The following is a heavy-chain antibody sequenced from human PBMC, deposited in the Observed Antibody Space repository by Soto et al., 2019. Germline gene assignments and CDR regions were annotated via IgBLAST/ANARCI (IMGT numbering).Heavy chain of an antibody. V-gene: IGHV3-23*01. CDR3: ARDVGGYNAMFDQ. CDR1: GFSFSSYG. Sequence: EVQLLESGGGLVQPGGSLRLSCAASGFSFSSYGMSWVRQVPGQGLEWVSTISGDASNQHYADFVRGRFTISRDNNRDTLDVQMSGLRAEDTAVYYCARDVGGYNAMFDQWGQGTLVTVSS. J-gene: IGHJ4*02. CDR2: ISGDASNQ. D-gene: IGHD5-12*01.